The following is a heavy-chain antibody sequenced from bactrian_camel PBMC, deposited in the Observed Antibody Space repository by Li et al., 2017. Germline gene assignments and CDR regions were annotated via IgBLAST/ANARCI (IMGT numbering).Heavy chain of an antibody. CDR1: GYHGRFC. Sequence: HVQLVESGGDSVQAGGSLRLTCTASGYHGRFCMGWFRQAPEKEREAVASIDTDGGTFYAASVKGRFTISKDNVKNTVFLQMNNLKPEDTATYVCAINPDYGYCSDGAWAYTRWGHGTQVTVS. V-gene: IGHV3S55*01. J-gene: IGHJ4*01. CDR3: AINPDYGYCSDGAWAYTR. D-gene: IGHD5*01. CDR2: IDTDGGT.